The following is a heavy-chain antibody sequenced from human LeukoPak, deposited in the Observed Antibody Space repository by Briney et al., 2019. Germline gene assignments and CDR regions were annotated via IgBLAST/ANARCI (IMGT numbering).Heavy chain of an antibody. V-gene: IGHV1-46*01. CDR2: INPSGGST. CDR3: ARQYYDFWSGSNLNWFDP. J-gene: IGHJ5*02. Sequence: GASVKVSCKASGYTFTSYYMHWVRQAPGQGLEWMGIINPSGGSTSYAQKFQGRVTMTRDTSTSTVYMELSSLRSEDTAVYYCARQYYDFWSGSNLNWFDPWGQGTLVTVSS. CDR1: GYTFTSYY. D-gene: IGHD3-3*01.